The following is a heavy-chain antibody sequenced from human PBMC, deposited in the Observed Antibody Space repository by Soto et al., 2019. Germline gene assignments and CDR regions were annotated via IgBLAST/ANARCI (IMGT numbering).Heavy chain of an antibody. D-gene: IGHD3-16*01. V-gene: IGHV4-59*01. CDR3: ARHRDYGGNWFDP. CDR2: ISYSGSP. Sequence: QVRLQESGPGLVKPSETLSLTCTVSGGSISSYFWSWIRQPPGKGLEWIGCISYSGSPNYNPSLKSRVTMSVDTSRNQFSLQLSSVTAADTAVYYCARHRDYGGNWFDPWGQGTLVTVSS. CDR1: GGSISSYF. J-gene: IGHJ5*02.